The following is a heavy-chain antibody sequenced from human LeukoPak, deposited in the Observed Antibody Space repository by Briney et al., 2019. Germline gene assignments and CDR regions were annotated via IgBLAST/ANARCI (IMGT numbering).Heavy chain of an antibody. D-gene: IGHD6-6*01. V-gene: IGHV1-46*01. CDR2: FKPNTRSA. J-gene: IGHJ4*02. CDR1: GYTFTSYY. Sequence: ASVKVSCKASGYTFTSYYVHWVRQAPGQGLEWLGTFKPNTRSAHPGLGFRDRVSMTGDMSTSTVFIELNSLRAEDTAVYYCARAIRNSSSSFDYWGQGTLVTVSS. CDR3: ARAIRNSSSSFDY.